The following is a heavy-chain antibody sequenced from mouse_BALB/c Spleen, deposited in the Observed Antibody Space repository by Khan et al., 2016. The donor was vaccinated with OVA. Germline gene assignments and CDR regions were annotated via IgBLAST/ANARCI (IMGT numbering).Heavy chain of an antibody. CDR2: IWGDGSI. Sequence: QVRLQQSGPGLVAPSQSLSITCTVSGFSLTSNGVSCVRQPPGKGLEWLGVIWGDGSINYHSVLKSRLSISKDNSKSQVFLKLNSLQTDDTATYYCAKLRVFYFDYWGQGTTLTVSS. V-gene: IGHV2-3*01. CDR3: AKLRVFYFDY. J-gene: IGHJ2*01. CDR1: GFSLTSNG.